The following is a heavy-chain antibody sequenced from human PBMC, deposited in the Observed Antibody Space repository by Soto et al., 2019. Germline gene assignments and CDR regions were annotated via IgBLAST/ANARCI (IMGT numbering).Heavy chain of an antibody. D-gene: IGHD6-19*01. J-gene: IGHJ5*02. CDR3: ARRHLAVAVSPWFDP. Sequence: QVTLKESGPVLVNPTETLTLRCTVSGLSITDSEMGVSWIRQPPGQPLEWLAHIDSSGEKSYRTFLKSRLAISKDTSKSQIVLTMTNMDPADTATYYCARRHLAVAVSPWFDPWGQGIQVTVSS. V-gene: IGHV2-26*01. CDR2: IDSSGEK. CDR1: GLSITDSEMG.